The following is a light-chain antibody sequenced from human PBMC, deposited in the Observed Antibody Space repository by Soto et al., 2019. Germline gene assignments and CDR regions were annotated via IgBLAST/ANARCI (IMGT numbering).Light chain of an antibody. CDR2: AAS. Sequence: DIQLTQSPSFLSASLGDRVTITCRASQGISSYLAWYQQKPGNVPKLLIYAASTLQSGVPSRFSGSGFGTQFTLTISSLQPEDFATYYCQQVNSYPITFGQGTRLEIK. CDR1: QGISSY. V-gene: IGKV1-9*01. CDR3: QQVNSYPIT. J-gene: IGKJ5*01.